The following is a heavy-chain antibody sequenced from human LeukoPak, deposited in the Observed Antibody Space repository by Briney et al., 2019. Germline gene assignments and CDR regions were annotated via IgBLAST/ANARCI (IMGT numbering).Heavy chain of an antibody. CDR2: IWHSGST. J-gene: IGHJ4*02. CDR3: ARDLGMAAAALD. V-gene: IGHV4-4*02. Sequence: SGTLSLTCAVSGDSITSSNWWSWVRQPPGKGLEWIGEIWHSGSTNYNPSLRSRVAISVDKSKNQFSLKLSSVTAADTAMYYCARDLGMAAAALDWGQGTLVTVSS. D-gene: IGHD6-13*01. CDR1: GDSITSSNW.